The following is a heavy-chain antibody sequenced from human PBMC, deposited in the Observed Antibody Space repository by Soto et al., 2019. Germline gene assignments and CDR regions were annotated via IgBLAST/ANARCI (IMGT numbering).Heavy chain of an antibody. CDR3: AVAAVREIMAQESSGMAV. V-gene: IGHV1-69*01. D-gene: IGHD3-10*01. CDR1: GGTLSDYA. CDR2: IMPTVDSA. Sequence: QVQLVQSGAGVKTPGSSVKVSCKASGGTLSDYAISWVRQAPGQGLEWMGGIMPTVDSANYAQNFQGRLTISADESTSTANLELSSLRSDDTAVYYCAVAAVREIMAQESSGMAVWGQGTTVIVSS. J-gene: IGHJ6*02.